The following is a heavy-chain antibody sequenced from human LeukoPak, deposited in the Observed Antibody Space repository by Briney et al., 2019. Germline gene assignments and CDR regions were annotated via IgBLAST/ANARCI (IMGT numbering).Heavy chain of an antibody. V-gene: IGHV4-31*03. D-gene: IGHD3-16*02. CDR2: IYYSGST. Sequence: SETLSLTCTVSGGSISSGGYYWSWIRQHPGKGLEWIGYIYYSGSTYYNPSLKSRVTISVDTSKSQFSLNLSSVTAADTAVYYCARDPSTYRYFDYWGQGTLVTVSS. J-gene: IGHJ4*02. CDR3: ARDPSTYRYFDY. CDR1: GGSISSGGYY.